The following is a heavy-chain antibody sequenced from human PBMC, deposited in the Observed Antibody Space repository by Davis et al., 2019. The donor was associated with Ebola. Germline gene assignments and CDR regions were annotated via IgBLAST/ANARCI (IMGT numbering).Heavy chain of an antibody. D-gene: IGHD3-16*01. Sequence: GESLKISCQGVGFTFTNYWIGWVRQMSGKGLEWMGIIFPGDSDTKYSPSCQGQVTMSADKSTNTAFLQWSNLRASDTAMYYCATTRISVLGGVIVPSSFDFWGQGTLVTVSS. CDR1: GFTFTNYW. J-gene: IGHJ4*02. CDR2: IFPGDSDT. CDR3: ATTRISVLGGVIVPSSFDF. V-gene: IGHV5-51*01.